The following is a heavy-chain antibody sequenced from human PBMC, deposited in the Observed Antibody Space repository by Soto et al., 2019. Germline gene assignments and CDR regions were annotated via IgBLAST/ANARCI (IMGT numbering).Heavy chain of an antibody. J-gene: IGHJ6*02. CDR1: RFTFSKYA. CDR3: AKYTTYDYYYRMDV. CDR2: ISGSGGST. Sequence: PGGSLRLSCAASRFTFSKYAMSWVRQAPGKGLEWVSTISGSGGSTYYADSVKGRFTISRDNSKNTLYLQINSLRAEDTAIYYCAKYTTYDYYYRMDVWGQGTTVTVSS. D-gene: IGHD1-26*01. V-gene: IGHV3-23*01.